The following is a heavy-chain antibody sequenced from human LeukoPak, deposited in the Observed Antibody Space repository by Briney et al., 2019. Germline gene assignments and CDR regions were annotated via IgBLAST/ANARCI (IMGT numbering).Heavy chain of an antibody. V-gene: IGHV1-69*13. CDR2: VIPIFDSA. Sequence: AVKVSCKASGGTFSNHAISWLRQAPGQGLEGMGGVIPIFDSAGYARKFQDRITIIADGSTNTAYMELYSLRPEDTAVYYCASGACSRTSCYSLDYWGQGTLVTVPS. D-gene: IGHD2-2*01. J-gene: IGHJ4*02. CDR3: ASGACSRTSCYSLDY. CDR1: GGTFSNHA.